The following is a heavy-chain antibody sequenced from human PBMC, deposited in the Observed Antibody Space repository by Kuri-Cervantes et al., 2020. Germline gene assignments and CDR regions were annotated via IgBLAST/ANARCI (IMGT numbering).Heavy chain of an antibody. CDR3: ARSERWAGGTTSPDY. J-gene: IGHJ4*02. CDR2: IKQYGNEK. V-gene: IGHV3-7*01. CDR1: GYTFNNYW. D-gene: IGHD1-26*01. Sequence: GESLKISCAASGYTFNNYWMNWFRQAPGKGLEWVANIKQYGNEKYYADSVKGRFTISRDNADNSLYLQMNSLRVEDMAVYYCARSERWAGGTTSPDYWGQGALVTVSS.